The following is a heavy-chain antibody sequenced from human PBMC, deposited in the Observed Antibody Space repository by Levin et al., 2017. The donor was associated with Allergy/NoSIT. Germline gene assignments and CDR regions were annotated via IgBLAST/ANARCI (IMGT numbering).Heavy chain of an antibody. J-gene: IGHJ4*02. D-gene: IGHD2-8*02. CDR2: ISAYNGNT. CDR3: ATSGSGILYWWAQPLLLDY. V-gene: IGHV1-18*01. CDR1: GYTFTSYG. Sequence: ASVKVSCKASGYTFTSYGISWVRQAPGQGLEWMGWISAYNGNTNYAQKLQGRVTMTTDTSTSTAYMELRSLRSDDTAVYYCATSGSGILYWWAQPLLLDYWGQGTLVTVSS.